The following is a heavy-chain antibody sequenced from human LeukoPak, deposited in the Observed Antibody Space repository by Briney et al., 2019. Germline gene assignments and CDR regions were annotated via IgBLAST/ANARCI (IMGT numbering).Heavy chain of an antibody. CDR1: GFTFSSFG. D-gene: IGHD3-10*01. CDR2: ISGSGGST. Sequence: GGSLRLSCVASGFTFSSFGMSWVRQAPGKGLEWVSSISGSGGSTYYAASVKGRFTISRDNSKNTLYLQMNSLRAEDTALYYCAETGSVRGGYWGQGTLVTVSS. J-gene: IGHJ4*02. V-gene: IGHV3-23*01. CDR3: AETGSVRGGY.